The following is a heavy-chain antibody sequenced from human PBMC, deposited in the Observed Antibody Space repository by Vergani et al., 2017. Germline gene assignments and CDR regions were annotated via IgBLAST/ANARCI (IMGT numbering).Heavy chain of an antibody. D-gene: IGHD2-2*01. V-gene: IGHV1-3*01. CDR1: GYTFTSYA. J-gene: IGHJ5*02. CDR2: INAGNGNT. CDR3: ARGEVVPAHRYNWFDP. Sequence: QVQLVQSGAEVKKPGASVKVSCKASGYTFTSYAMHWVRQAPGQRLEWMGWINAGNGNTKYSQKFQGRVTITRDTSASTAYMELRSLRSDDTAVYYCARGEVVPAHRYNWFDPWGQGTLVTVSS.